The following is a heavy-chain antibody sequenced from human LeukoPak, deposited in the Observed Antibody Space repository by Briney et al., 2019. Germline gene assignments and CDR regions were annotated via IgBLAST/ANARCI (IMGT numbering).Heavy chain of an antibody. D-gene: IGHD2-2*01. V-gene: IGHV4-59*12. Sequence: SETLSLTCTVSGGSIISYYWSWIRQPPGKGLEWIGYIYYSGSTNYNPSLKSRVTISVDTSKNQFSLKLSSVTAADTAVYYCARVAGFGYCSSTSCYGGSSSWYPRYYFDYWGQGTLVTVSS. J-gene: IGHJ4*02. CDR3: ARVAGFGYCSSTSCYGGSSSWYPRYYFDY. CDR1: GGSIISYY. CDR2: IYYSGST.